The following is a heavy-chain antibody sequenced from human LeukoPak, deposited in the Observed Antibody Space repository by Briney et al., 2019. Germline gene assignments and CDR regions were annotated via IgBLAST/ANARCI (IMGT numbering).Heavy chain of an antibody. D-gene: IGHD5-18*01. CDR2: IKQDGSEK. Sequence: GGSLRLSCAASGFTFSSYWMSWVRQAPGKGLEWVANIKQDGSEKYYVDSVKGRFTISRDNAKNSLYLQMNSLRAEDTAVYYCARDSIQLWFPRSFDYWGQGTLVTASS. CDR1: GFTFSSYW. CDR3: ARDSIQLWFPRSFDY. V-gene: IGHV3-7*05. J-gene: IGHJ4*02.